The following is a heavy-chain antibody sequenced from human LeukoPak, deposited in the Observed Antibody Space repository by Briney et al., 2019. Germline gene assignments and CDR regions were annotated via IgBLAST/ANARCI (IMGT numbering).Heavy chain of an antibody. D-gene: IGHD6-13*01. V-gene: IGHV4-4*07. CDR1: GGAISSYY. CDR2: IYTSART. CDR3: ARDRSVAAAGTPWNWFDP. J-gene: IGHJ5*02. Sequence: PSETLSLTCTVSGGAISSYYWSWIRQPAGKGLEWIGRIYTSARTNSHPSLKSRVTMSVDTSQNPFSLKLSSVTAADTAVYYCARDRSVAAAGTPWNWFDPWGQGTLVTVSS.